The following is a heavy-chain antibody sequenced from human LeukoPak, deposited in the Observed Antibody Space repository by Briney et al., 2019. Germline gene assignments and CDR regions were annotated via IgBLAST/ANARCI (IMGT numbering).Heavy chain of an antibody. CDR1: GFTFSNYA. Sequence: PGGSLRLSCAAFGFTFSNYAMHWVRQAPGKGLEYVSAISSNGGTTYYANSVRGRFTISRDNSKNTVSLQMNSLRVEDTAVYYCTRTIPPAHWGQGTLVTVSS. D-gene: IGHD5-24*01. J-gene: IGHJ4*02. CDR3: TRTIPPAH. CDR2: ISSNGGTT. V-gene: IGHV3-64*01.